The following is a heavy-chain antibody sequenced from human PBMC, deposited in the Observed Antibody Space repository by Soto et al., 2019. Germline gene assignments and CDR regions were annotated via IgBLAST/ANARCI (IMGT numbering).Heavy chain of an antibody. CDR3: ARVRYGGYCTNGVCYPTANFDY. J-gene: IGHJ4*02. CDR2: MIPIFGTA. D-gene: IGHD2-8*01. CDR1: GGTFSSYA. Sequence: QVQLVQSGAEVKKPGSSVKVSCKASGGTFSSYAISWVRQAPGQGLEWMGGMIPIFGTANYAQKCQSRVTISGEESTSTDYMELSSLRSEDTAVYYCARVRYGGYCTNGVCYPTANFDYWGQGTLVTVSS. V-gene: IGHV1-69*01.